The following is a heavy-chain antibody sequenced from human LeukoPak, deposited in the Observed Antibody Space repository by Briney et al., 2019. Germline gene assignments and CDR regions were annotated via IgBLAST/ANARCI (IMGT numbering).Heavy chain of an antibody. CDR1: GYTFTGYY. Sequence: GASVKVSCKASGYTFTGYYMHWVRQAPGQGLEWMGWINPNSGGTNFAQKFQGRVTMTRDTSISTAYMDLSRLTSDDTAIYYCARDSSGYYHIDYWGQGTLVTVSS. V-gene: IGHV1-2*02. CDR3: ARDSSGYYHIDY. D-gene: IGHD3-22*01. CDR2: INPNSGGT. J-gene: IGHJ4*02.